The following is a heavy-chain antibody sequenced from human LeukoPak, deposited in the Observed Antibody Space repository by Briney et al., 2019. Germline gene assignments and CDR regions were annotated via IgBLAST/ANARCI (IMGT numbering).Heavy chain of an antibody. J-gene: IGHJ3*02. CDR3: ATAPPLYYYGSGSYRGFDI. CDR1: GYTLTELS. V-gene: IGHV1-24*01. Sequence: GASVKVSCKVSGYTLTELSMHWVRQAPGKGLEWMGDFDPEDGETIYAQKFQGRVTMTEDTSTDTAYMELSSLRSEDTAVYYCATAPPLYYYGSGSYRGFDIWGQGTMVTVSS. CDR2: FDPEDGET. D-gene: IGHD3-10*01.